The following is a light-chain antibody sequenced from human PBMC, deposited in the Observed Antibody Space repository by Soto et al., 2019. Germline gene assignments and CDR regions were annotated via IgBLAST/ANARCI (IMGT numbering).Light chain of an antibody. Sequence: DIQMTQSPSSLSASVGDRVTITCRASQSISSYLNWYQQKPGKAPKLLIYAASSLQSGVPSRFSGSGSRTDVTLTISSLQAGDFATYYCQQRYSTPLTFGGGTKVEIK. CDR2: AAS. CDR1: QSISSY. J-gene: IGKJ4*01. V-gene: IGKV1-39*01. CDR3: QQRYSTPLT.